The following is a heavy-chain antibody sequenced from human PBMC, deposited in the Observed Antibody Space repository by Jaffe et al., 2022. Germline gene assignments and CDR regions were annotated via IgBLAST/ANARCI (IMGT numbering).Heavy chain of an antibody. CDR1: GYSISSGYY. Sequence: QVQLQESGPRLVKPSETLSLTCAVSGYSISSGYYWGWIRQPPGKGLEWIGSIYHSGSTFYNPSLKSRVTISVDTSKNQFSLKLNSVSAADTAVYYCARRHDEGCGADCYSHYFYLDVWGKGTTVTVSS. J-gene: IGHJ6*03. CDR3: ARRHDEGCGADCYSHYFYLDV. V-gene: IGHV4-38-2*01. CDR2: IYHSGST. D-gene: IGHD2-21*02.